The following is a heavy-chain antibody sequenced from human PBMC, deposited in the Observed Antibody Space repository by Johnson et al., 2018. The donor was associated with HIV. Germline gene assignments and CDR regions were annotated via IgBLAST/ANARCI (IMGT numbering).Heavy chain of an antibody. D-gene: IGHD1-1*01. CDR1: GFTFSSYG. CDR3: ARETRRYNWNVDGSSFEI. V-gene: IGHV3-33*08. CDR2: IRYDGSNK. J-gene: IGHJ3*02. Sequence: QVQLVESGGGVVQPGRSLRLSCVGSGFTFSSYGMHWVRQAPGKGLEWVAFIRYDGSNKYYADSVKGRFTISRDNSKNTLYLQMNSLRAEDTAVYYCARETRRYNWNVDGSSFEIWGQGTMVTVSS.